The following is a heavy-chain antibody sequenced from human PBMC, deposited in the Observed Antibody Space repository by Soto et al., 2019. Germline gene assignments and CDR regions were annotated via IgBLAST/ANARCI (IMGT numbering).Heavy chain of an antibody. D-gene: IGHD2-2*01. CDR3: ARVGQVVPAAKAFDP. CDR1: GGSISSGGYY. Sequence: QVPLQESGPGLVKPSQTLSLTCTVSGGSISSGGYYWSWIRQHPGKGLEWIGYIYYSGSTYYNPSLKSRVTISVDTSKNQFSLKLSSVTAADTAVYYCARVGQVVPAAKAFDPWGQGTLVTVSS. J-gene: IGHJ5*02. V-gene: IGHV4-31*03. CDR2: IYYSGST.